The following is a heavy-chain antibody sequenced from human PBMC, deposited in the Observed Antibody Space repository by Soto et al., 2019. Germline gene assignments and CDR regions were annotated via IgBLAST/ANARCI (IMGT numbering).Heavy chain of an antibody. D-gene: IGHD5-12*01. V-gene: IGHV3-23*01. J-gene: IGHJ3*02. Sequence: EAQLLESGGELIQPGGSLRLSCAASGVTYSSHGMSWVRQAPGKGLEWIAGLSRGGGSTYYADSVKGRFTISRDNSKNTLDLIMNSLRVEDTALYYCARDGQYRTDGFDIWGQGTMVTVSS. CDR1: GVTYSSHG. CDR3: ARDGQYRTDGFDI. CDR2: LSRGGGST.